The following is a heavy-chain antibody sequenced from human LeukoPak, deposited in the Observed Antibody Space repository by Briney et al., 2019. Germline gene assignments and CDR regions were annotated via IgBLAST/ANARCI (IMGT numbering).Heavy chain of an antibody. CDR3: TRHQWWLAPRNFDY. D-gene: IGHD2-8*01. V-gene: IGHV4-30-2*03. J-gene: IGHJ4*02. Sequence: SQTLSLTCAVSGGSISSGGDSWSWIRQPPGKGLEWIGYIYHSGSTYYNPSLKSRVTISVDTSKNQFSLKLSSVTAADMAVYYCTRHQWWLAPRNFDYWGQGTLVTVSS. CDR1: GGSISSGGDS. CDR2: IYHSGST.